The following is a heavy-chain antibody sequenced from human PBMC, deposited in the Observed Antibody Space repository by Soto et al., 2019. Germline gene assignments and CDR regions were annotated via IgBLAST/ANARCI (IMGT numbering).Heavy chain of an antibody. CDR3: XRVMAYEQQLVPFDY. Sequence: QVQLVQSGAEVKKPGASVKVSCKTSGYTFIGYYLNWVRQAPGQGLEWMGWVNPHTGGTHYAQKFDGRVTMTRDTSTYTAYMELSGLKFDDTATYXXXRVMAYEQQLVPFDYWGQGTLVTVSS. V-gene: IGHV1-2*02. D-gene: IGHD6-13*01. J-gene: IGHJ4*02. CDR1: GYTFIGYY. CDR2: VNPHTGGT.